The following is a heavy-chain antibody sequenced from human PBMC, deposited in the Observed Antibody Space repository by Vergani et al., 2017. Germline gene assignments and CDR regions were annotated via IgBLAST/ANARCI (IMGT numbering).Heavy chain of an antibody. Sequence: EVQLLESGGGLVQPGGSLRLSCAASGFTFSTYAMSWVRQAPGKGLEWVSGISGSGGSTYYADSVKGRFTISRDNSKNTLYLQVNSLRAEDTAVYYCATAQVLYRIALGGQFDSWGQGTLVTVSS. J-gene: IGHJ4*02. V-gene: IGHV3-23*01. CDR1: GFTFSTYA. CDR2: ISGSGGST. D-gene: IGHD3-16*02. CDR3: ATAQVLYRIALGGQFDS.